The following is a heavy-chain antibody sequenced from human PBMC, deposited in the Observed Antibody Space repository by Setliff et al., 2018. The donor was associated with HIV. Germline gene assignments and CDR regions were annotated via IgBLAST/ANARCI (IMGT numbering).Heavy chain of an antibody. J-gene: IGHJ6*03. Sequence: GSLRLSCAVSGFSFSDYFMTWIRQAPGKGLEWVSYISGSGGVMAYADSVKGRFTISRDNAKNSMYLQMNSLRVEDTATYYCARARGSVGYYGSGTMYHMDVWGKGTAVTVS. V-gene: IGHV3-11*01. CDR3: ARARGSVGYYGSGTMYHMDV. CDR2: ISGSGGVM. D-gene: IGHD3-10*01. CDR1: GFSFSDYF.